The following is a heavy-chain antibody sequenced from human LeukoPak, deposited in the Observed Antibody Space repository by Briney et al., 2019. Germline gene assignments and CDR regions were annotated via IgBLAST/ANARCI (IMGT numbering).Heavy chain of an antibody. D-gene: IGHD5-18*01. CDR1: GFTFITYG. V-gene: IGHV3-23*01. CDR3: AKRGGYIYGSHFDH. CDR2: ISGSGSNT. Sequence: PGGSLRLSCTTTGFTFITYGMAWVRQAPGKGLVWVASISGSGSNTNYADSVKGRLIISRDNSKNMFYLQMDSLRAEDTAVYFCAKRGGYIYGSHFDHWGQGTLVTVSS. J-gene: IGHJ4*02.